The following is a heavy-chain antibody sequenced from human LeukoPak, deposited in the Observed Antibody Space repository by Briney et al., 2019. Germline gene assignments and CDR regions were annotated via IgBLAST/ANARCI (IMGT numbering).Heavy chain of an antibody. V-gene: IGHV4-39*01. J-gene: IGHJ4*02. D-gene: IGHD6-13*01. CDR3: ARHRPHSSSWYNYFDC. CDR2: IFYREST. Sequence: SETLSLTCPLFAPSLTSGGHYWGWLRQPPGKGLEWIGSIFYRESTYYNPSLKSRVTMSVDTSKHPFSLKLSSVTAADTSVYYCARHRPHSSSWYNYFDCCGQGTLVTVSS. CDR1: APSLTSGGHY.